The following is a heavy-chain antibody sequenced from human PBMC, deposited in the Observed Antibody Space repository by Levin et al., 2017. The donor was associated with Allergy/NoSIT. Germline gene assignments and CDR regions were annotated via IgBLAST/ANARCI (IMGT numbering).Heavy chain of an antibody. CDR2: ISSSSSYT. CDR3: AREGYSYGFGDY. Sequence: GALRLSCAASGFTFSDYYMSWIRQAPGKGLEWVSYISSSSSYTNYADSVKGRFTISRDNAKNSLYLQMNSLRAEDTAVYYCAREGYSYGFGDYWGQGTLVTVSS. J-gene: IGHJ4*02. D-gene: IGHD5-18*01. CDR1: GFTFSDYY. V-gene: IGHV3-11*05.